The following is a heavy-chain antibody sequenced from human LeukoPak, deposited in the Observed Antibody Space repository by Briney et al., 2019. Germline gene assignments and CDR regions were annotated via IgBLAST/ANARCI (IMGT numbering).Heavy chain of an antibody. D-gene: IGHD6-19*01. V-gene: IGHV3-33*08. J-gene: IGHJ4*02. Sequence: PGGSLRLSCAASGFTFTNAWMTWVRQAPGKGLEWVAGIWYDGSSKNYAESVKGRFTISRDNSKNTVYLQMNSLRAEDTALYYCATETRSGWFIDFWGQGTLVTVSS. CDR3: ATETRSGWFIDF. CDR1: GFTFTNAW. CDR2: IWYDGSSK.